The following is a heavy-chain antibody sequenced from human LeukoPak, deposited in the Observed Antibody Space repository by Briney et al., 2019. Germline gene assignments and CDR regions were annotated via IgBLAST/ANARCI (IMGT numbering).Heavy chain of an antibody. Sequence: GGSLRLSCAASGFTFSSYAMSWVRQAPGKGLEWVSAISGSGGSTYYADSVKGRFTISRDNAKNSLYLQMNSLRAEDTAVYYCARDGGGSGRWFDPWGQGTLVTVSS. CDR2: ISGSGGST. CDR1: GFTFSSYA. J-gene: IGHJ5*02. CDR3: ARDGGGSGRWFDP. D-gene: IGHD2-15*01. V-gene: IGHV3-23*01.